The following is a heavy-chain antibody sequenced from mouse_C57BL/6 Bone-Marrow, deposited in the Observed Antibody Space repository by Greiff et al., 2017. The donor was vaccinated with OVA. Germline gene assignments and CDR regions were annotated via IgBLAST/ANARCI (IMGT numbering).Heavy chain of an antibody. CDR3: ARRGFTTVVATRAWFAY. D-gene: IGHD1-1*01. CDR2: IYPRSGNT. V-gene: IGHV1-81*01. J-gene: IGHJ3*01. CDR1: GYTFTSYG. Sequence: VQRVESGAELARPGASVKLSCKASGYTFTSYGISWVKQRTGQGLEWIGEIYPRSGNTYYNEKFKGKATLTADKSSSTAYMELRSLTSEDSAVYFCARRGFTTVVATRAWFAYWGQGTLVTVSA.